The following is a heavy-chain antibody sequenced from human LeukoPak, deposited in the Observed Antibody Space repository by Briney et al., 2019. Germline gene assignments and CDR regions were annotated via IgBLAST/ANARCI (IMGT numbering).Heavy chain of an antibody. V-gene: IGHV1-2*04. J-gene: IGHJ3*02. CDR3: ARSGSWSPRGAFDI. D-gene: IGHD6-13*01. CDR2: INPNSGGT. Sequence: ASVKVSCKASGYTFTGYYMRWVRQAPGQGLEWMGWINPNSGGTNYAQKFQGWVTMTRDTSISTAYMELSRLRSDDTAVYYCARSGSWSPRGAFDIWGQGTMVTVSS. CDR1: GYTFTGYY.